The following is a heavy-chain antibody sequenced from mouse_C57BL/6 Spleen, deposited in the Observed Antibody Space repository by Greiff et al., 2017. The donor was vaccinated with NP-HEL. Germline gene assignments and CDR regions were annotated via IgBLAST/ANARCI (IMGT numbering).Heavy chain of an antibody. Sequence: EVKLMESGGDLVKPGGSLKLSCAASGFTFSSYGMSWVRQTPDKRLEWVATISSGGSYTYYPDSVKGRFTISRDNAKNTLYLQMSSLKSEDTAMYYCARHKDYLDYWGQGTTLTVSS. V-gene: IGHV5-6*01. CDR2: ISSGGSYT. CDR1: GFTFSSYG. CDR3: ARHKDYLDY. J-gene: IGHJ2*01.